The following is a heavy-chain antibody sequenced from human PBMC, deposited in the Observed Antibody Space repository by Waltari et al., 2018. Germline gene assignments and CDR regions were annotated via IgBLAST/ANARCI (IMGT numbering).Heavy chain of an antibody. J-gene: IGHJ3*02. Sequence: QIQLVQSGDEVKKPGASVKVSCKASGYTFASFGISWVREAPGQGLGWMGWISNQNSNLRYAQKFQGRVTMNTDTSTSTAHMELRSLTSDATAVYYCARDPPIFYYGSGEAFDIWGQGTKVTVSS. CDR3: ARDPPIFYYGSGEAFDI. CDR2: ISNQNSNL. D-gene: IGHD3-10*01. CDR1: GYTFASFG. V-gene: IGHV1-18*01.